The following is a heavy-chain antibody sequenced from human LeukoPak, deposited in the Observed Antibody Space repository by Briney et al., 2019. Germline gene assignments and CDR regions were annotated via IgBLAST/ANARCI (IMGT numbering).Heavy chain of an antibody. D-gene: IGHD5-18*01. CDR2: IYYSGST. CDR3: ARVESGYSYGRSSYYFDY. J-gene: IGHJ4*02. Sequence: SETLSLTCTVSGGSISSGGYYWSWIRQHPGKGLEWIGYIYYSGSTYYNPSLKSRVTISVDTSKNQFSLKLSSVTPEDTAVYYCARVESGYSYGRSSYYFDYWGQGTLVTVSS. CDR1: GGSISSGGYY. V-gene: IGHV4-31*03.